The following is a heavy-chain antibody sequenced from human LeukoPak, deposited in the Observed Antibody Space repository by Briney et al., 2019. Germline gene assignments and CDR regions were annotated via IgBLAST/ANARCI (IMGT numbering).Heavy chain of an antibody. V-gene: IGHV3-23*01. CDR3: AKGTSYYDSSGYYYQDY. CDR1: GFTFSSYA. D-gene: IGHD3-22*01. J-gene: IGHJ4*02. CDR2: ISGSGGST. Sequence: GGSLRLSCAASGFTFSSYAMSWVRQAPGKGVGGGSAISGSGGSTYYADSVKGRFTISRDNSKNTLYLQMNSLRAEDTAVYYCAKGTSYYDSSGYYYQDYWGQGTLVTVSS.